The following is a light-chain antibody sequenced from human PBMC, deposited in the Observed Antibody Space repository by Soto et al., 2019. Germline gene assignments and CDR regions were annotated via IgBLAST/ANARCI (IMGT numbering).Light chain of an antibody. Sequence: VLTQSPGTLSLSPGESATLSCRASQIVRSTYLAWYQQKPGQAPRPLIYDASIRATDIPDRFSGSGSGTEFTLTISGLEPEDFAVYYCQHYGNSLWTFGQGTRVIFK. CDR2: DAS. CDR3: QHYGNSLWT. V-gene: IGKV3-20*01. J-gene: IGKJ1*01. CDR1: QIVRSTY.